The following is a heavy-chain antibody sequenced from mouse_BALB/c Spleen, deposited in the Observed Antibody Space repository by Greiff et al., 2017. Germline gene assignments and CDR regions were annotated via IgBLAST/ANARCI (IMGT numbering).Heavy chain of an antibody. CDR3: ARRSITKDFDY. D-gene: IGHD1-2*01. V-gene: IGHV5-9-4*01. CDR2: ISSGGSYT. Sequence: EVQRVESGGGLVKPGGSLKLSCAASGFTFSSYAMSWVRQSPEKRLEWVAEISSGGSYTYYPDTVTGRFTISRDNAKNTLYLEMSSLRSEDTAMYYCARRSITKDFDYWGQGTTLTVSS. J-gene: IGHJ2*01. CDR1: GFTFSSYA.